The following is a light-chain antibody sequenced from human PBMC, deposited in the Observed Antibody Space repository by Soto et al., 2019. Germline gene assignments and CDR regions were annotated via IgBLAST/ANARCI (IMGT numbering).Light chain of an antibody. CDR1: QTISSW. V-gene: IGKV1-5*03. J-gene: IGKJ1*01. CDR2: KAS. CDR3: LQDYNYPRT. Sequence: DIQMTQSPSTLSGSVGDRVTITCRASQTISSWLAWYQQKPGKAPKLLIYKASTLKSGVPSRFSGSGSGTEFTLTISSLQHEDFATYYCLQDYNYPRTFGQGTKVDIK.